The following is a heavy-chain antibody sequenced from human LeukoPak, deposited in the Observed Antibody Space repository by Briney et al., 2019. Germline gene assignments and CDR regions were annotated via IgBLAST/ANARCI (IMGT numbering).Heavy chain of an antibody. CDR3: ARDRISHYCSSTSCPGYFDY. CDR2: IYTSGST. CDR1: GGSISSGSYY. J-gene: IGHJ4*02. Sequence: PSETLSLTCTVSGGSISSGSYYWSWIRQPAGKGLEWIGRIYTSGSTNYNPSLKSRVTMSVDTSKNQFSLKLSSVTAADTAVYYCARDRISHYCSSTSCPGYFDYWGQGTLVTVSS. V-gene: IGHV4-61*02. D-gene: IGHD2-2*01.